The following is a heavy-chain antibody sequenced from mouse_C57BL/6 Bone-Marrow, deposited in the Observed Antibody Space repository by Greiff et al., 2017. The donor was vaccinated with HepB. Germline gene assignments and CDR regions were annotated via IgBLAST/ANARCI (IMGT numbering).Heavy chain of an antibody. Sequence: QVQLKESGPGLVQPSQSLSITCTVSGFSLTSYGVHWVRQSPGKGLEWLGVIWRGGSTDYNAAFMARLRITKDNSKSQVFVKMNSLQADDTAIYYCAKETGTFEFAYWGQGTLVTVSA. J-gene: IGHJ3*01. CDR3: AKETGTFEFAY. CDR2: IWRGGST. D-gene: IGHD4-1*01. CDR1: GFSLTSYG. V-gene: IGHV2-5*01.